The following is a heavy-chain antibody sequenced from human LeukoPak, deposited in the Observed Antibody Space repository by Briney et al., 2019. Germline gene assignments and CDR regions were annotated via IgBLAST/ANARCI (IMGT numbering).Heavy chain of an antibody. V-gene: IGHV1-2*02. CDR2: INPNSGCT. D-gene: IGHD3-16*01. CDR3: ARDNDSRDPPHFDY. CDR1: VYTFTGHY. Sequence: ASVKVSCKASVYTFTGHYMHWVRQAPGQALEWVGWINPNSGCTNYAQKFQGRVNMSRDTSISTAYMELSSLRSEDTAVYYCARDNDSRDPPHFDYWGQGTLVTVSS. J-gene: IGHJ4*02.